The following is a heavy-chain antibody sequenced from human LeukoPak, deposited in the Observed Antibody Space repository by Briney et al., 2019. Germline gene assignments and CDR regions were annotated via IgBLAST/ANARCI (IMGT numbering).Heavy chain of an antibody. CDR1: GDSISSSSYY. CDR2: IYYSGST. J-gene: IGHJ4*02. CDR3: AREGLYRSSWDDY. D-gene: IGHD6-13*01. V-gene: IGHV4-39*07. Sequence: SETLSLTCSVSGDSISSSSYYWGWIRQPPGKGLEWIGSIYYSGSTYYNPSLKSRVTISVDTSKNQFSLKLSSVTAADTAVYYCAREGLYRSSWDDYWGQGTLVTVSS.